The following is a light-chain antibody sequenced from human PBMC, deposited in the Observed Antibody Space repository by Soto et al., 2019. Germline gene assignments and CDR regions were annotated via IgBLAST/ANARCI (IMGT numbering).Light chain of an antibody. CDR3: QQSHGIPYT. V-gene: IGKV1-39*01. CDR2: AAS. CDR1: QTISTY. Sequence: DIQMTQSASYLSASVGDRVTITCRASQTISTYLNWYQQKPGKAPKLLIYAASTLQSGVPSRFSGSGSGTDFTLTINSLQPEDFATYYCQQSHGIPYTFGQGTKLEIK. J-gene: IGKJ2*01.